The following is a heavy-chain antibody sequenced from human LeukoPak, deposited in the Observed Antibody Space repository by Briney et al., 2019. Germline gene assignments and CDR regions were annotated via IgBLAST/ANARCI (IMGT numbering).Heavy chain of an antibody. Sequence: PGGSLSLSCAASGFTFTSYAMTWVRQAPGKGLEWVSVIGGSGGSTYYADSVKGRFTISRDNSKNTLYLQMNSLRAEDTAVYYCAKVIGWDYFDYWGQGTLVTVSS. D-gene: IGHD6-19*01. J-gene: IGHJ4*02. V-gene: IGHV3-23*01. CDR2: IGGSGGST. CDR3: AKVIGWDYFDY. CDR1: GFTFTSYA.